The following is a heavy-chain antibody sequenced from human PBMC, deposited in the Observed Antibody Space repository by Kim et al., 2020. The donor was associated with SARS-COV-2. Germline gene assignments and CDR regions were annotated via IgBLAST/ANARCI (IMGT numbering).Heavy chain of an antibody. CDR1: GGSISSSSYY. Sequence: SETLSLTCTVSGGSISSSSYYWGWIRQPPGKGLEWIGSIYYSGSTYYNPSLKSRVTISVDTSKNQFSLKLSSVTAADTAVYYCARGLPPNATHRLYDFWSGYYLPYFDYWGQGTLVTVSS. D-gene: IGHD3-3*01. CDR3: ARGLPPNATHRLYDFWSGYYLPYFDY. V-gene: IGHV4-39*01. CDR2: IYYSGST. J-gene: IGHJ4*02.